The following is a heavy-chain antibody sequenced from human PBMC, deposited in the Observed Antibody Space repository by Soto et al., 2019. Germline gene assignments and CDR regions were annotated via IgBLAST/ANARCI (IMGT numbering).Heavy chain of an antibody. J-gene: IGHJ5*02. CDR3: AKDGGKDGYFRNWFDP. V-gene: IGHV1-69*13. CDR1: GGTFSNYA. CDR2: IIPIFGSA. D-gene: IGHD5-12*01. Sequence: SVKVSCKASGGTFSNYAITWVRQAPGQGLEWPGRIIPIFGSANFAQKFQGRVTLTADESTTTVYMELSSLRSDDTAVYYCAKDGGKDGYFRNWFDPWGQGTLVTVDS.